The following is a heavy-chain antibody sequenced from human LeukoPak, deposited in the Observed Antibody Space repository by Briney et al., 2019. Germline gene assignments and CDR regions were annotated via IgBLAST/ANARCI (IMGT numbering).Heavy chain of an antibody. J-gene: IGHJ5*01. CDR3: AKPISGGLAVTADWFHP. D-gene: IGHD6-19*01. Sequence: GGSLRLSCTASGFAFSVYAMSWLRQPPGKGLEWVSTINANSGTTSYAASVRGRFTISRDNSKNTLYPQLNTLRADDTATYYCAKPISGGLAVTADWFHPWGQGTLVVVSS. CDR1: GFAFSVYA. CDR2: INANSGTT. V-gene: IGHV3-23*01.